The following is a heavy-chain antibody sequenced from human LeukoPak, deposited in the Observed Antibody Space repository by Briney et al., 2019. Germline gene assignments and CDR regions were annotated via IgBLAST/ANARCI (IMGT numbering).Heavy chain of an antibody. Sequence: SVKVSCKASGGTFSSYAISWVRQAPGQGLEWMGGIIPIFGTANYAQKFQGRVTMTEDTSTDTAYMELSSLRSEDTAVYYCATYLSVAGSSFDYWGQGTLVTVSS. J-gene: IGHJ4*02. D-gene: IGHD6-19*01. CDR3: ATYLSVAGSSFDY. CDR2: IIPIFGTA. V-gene: IGHV1-69*06. CDR1: GGTFSSYA.